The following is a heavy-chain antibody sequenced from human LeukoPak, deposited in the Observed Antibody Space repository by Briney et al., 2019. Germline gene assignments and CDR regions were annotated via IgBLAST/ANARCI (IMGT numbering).Heavy chain of an antibody. D-gene: IGHD3-10*01. J-gene: IGHJ4*02. CDR3: ARVDDPDSAFDY. V-gene: IGHV4-31*03. CDR1: GGSISSGGYY. Sequence: KPSQTLSLTCTVSGGSISSGGYYWSWIRQHPGKGLEWIGYIYYSGSTYYNPSLKSRVTISVDTSKNQFSLKLSSVTAAHTAVYYCARVDDPDSAFDYWGQGTLVTVSS. CDR2: IYYSGST.